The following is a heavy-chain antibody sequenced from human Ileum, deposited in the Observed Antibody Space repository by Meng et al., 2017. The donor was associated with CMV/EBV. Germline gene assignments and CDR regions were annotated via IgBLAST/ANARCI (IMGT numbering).Heavy chain of an antibody. CDR1: GLSVSNDYW. V-gene: IGHV4-4*02. CDR3: ASSSGWWRIDY. Sequence: VQLQEAGPRQVTASGTLSPTCVVSGLSVSNDYWWTWIRQAPGKGLEWIGEVSQDGRTNSNPSLKSRLSMSVDKSKNQFSLNLRSVTTADTASYFCASSSGWWRIDYWGHGTLVTVSS. J-gene: IGHJ4*01. D-gene: IGHD6-19*01. CDR2: VSQDGRT.